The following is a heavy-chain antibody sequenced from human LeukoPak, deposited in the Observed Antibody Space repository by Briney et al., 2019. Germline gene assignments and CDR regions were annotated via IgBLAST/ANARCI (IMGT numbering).Heavy chain of an antibody. D-gene: IGHD3-10*01. CDR2: IRGSGGSI. J-gene: IGHJ4*02. CDR1: GFTFSTYA. CDR3: APGRLVGELGSRNRQDFDY. V-gene: IGHV3-23*01. Sequence: GGSLRLSCAASGFTFSTYAMSWVRQAPGKGLEWVSTIRGSGGSIYYADSVKGRFTISRDNSKDTLSLQMNSLRAEDTAVYYCAPGRLVGELGSRNRQDFDYWGQGTLVTVSS.